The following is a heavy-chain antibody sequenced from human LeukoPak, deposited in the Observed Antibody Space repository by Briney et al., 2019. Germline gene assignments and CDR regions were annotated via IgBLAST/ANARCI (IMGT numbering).Heavy chain of an antibody. Sequence: PSETLSLTCAVYGGSFSGYYWSWIRQPPGKGLEWIGEINDSGSTNYNPSLKSRVTISVDTSKNQFSLKLSSVTAADTAVYYCAREAKDWGQGTLVTVSS. V-gene: IGHV4-34*01. CDR1: GGSFSGYY. J-gene: IGHJ4*02. CDR2: INDSGST. CDR3: AREAKD.